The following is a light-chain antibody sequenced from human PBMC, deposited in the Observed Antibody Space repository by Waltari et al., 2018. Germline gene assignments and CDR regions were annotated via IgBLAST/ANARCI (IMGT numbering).Light chain of an antibody. CDR2: DVS. J-gene: IGLJ2*01. V-gene: IGLV2-14*03. Sequence: QSALTQPASASGSPGQSITISCTGTSSHVGGYNYVSCYQQHPGKAPTLIIYDVSNRPSGVSNRFSGSKSGNPASLTISGLQAEDEADYYCSSYISSSTLELFGGGTSLTVL. CDR3: SSYISSSTLEL. CDR1: SSHVGGYNY.